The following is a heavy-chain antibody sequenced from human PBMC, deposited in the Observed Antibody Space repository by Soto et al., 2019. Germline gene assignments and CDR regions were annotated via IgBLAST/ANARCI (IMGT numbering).Heavy chain of an antibody. CDR2: ISDDGSNK. CDR1: GFTFSSYA. V-gene: IGHV3-30-3*01. J-gene: IGHJ6*02. Sequence: QVQLVESGGAVGQPGRSLRLSCAAAGFTFSSYAIHWVRQSPGKGLEWVAVISDDGSNKYYADSVNGRFNISRDNSKNTLYLQMNSLRAEDTVVYYCERDNTTSRWYGSVCYYCGMDVWGQGSTVTVSS. D-gene: IGHD6-13*01. CDR3: ERDNTTSRWYGSVCYYCGMDV.